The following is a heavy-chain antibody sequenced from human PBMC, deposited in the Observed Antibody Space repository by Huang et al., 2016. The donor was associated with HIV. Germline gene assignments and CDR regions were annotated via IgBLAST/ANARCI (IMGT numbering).Heavy chain of an antibody. D-gene: IGHD3-16*01. CDR1: GGSFSNYH. J-gene: IGHJ6*02. CDR3: ARRDETYYYYVLDV. Sequence: QAHLEQWGAGLLKPSETLSLTCAVYGGSFSNYHWGWIRQPPGKGLEWMGQINHSGSNKYNPSRKSRVTMSVDLSKNQFSLKLGSVTAADTAIYYCARRDETYYYYVLDVWGQGTTVTVSS. CDR2: INHSGSN. V-gene: IGHV4-34*01.